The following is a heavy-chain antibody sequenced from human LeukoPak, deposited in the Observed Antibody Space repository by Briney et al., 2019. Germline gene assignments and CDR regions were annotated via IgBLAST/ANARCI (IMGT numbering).Heavy chain of an antibody. Sequence: PGGSLRLSCAASGFTFSSYGMHWVRQAPGKGLEWVAVISYDGSNKYYADSVKGRFTISRDNSKNTLYLQMNSLRAEDTAVYYCAKDLGIYCSGGSCYSGFDYWGQGTLVTVSS. D-gene: IGHD2-15*01. V-gene: IGHV3-30*18. CDR2: ISYDGSNK. J-gene: IGHJ4*02. CDR1: GFTFSSYG. CDR3: AKDLGIYCSGGSCYSGFDY.